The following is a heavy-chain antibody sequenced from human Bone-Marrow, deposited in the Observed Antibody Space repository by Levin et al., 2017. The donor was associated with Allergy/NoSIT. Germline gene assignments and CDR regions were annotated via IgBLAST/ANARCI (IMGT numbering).Heavy chain of an antibody. CDR1: GGSTSSGAYY. CDR3: ARGPRSITYFDY. D-gene: IGHD5-24*01. J-gene: IGHJ4*02. V-gene: IGHV4-31*03. Sequence: SCTVSGGSTSSGAYYWNWIRQHPGKGLEWIGYVYYSGGTYYNPSLKSRVTISVDTSKNQFSLKLSSVTAADTAVYYCARGPRSITYFDYWGQGTLVTVSS. CDR2: VYYSGGT.